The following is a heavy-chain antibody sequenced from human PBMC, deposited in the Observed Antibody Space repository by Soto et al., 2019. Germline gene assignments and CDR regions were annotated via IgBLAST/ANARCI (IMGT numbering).Heavy chain of an antibody. V-gene: IGHV1-69*13. Sequence: ASVKVSCKASGGTFSSYAISWVRQAPGQGLEWMGGIIPIFGTANYAQKFRGRVTITADESTSTAYMELSSLRSEDTAVYYCATHFDWLLHYYYYGMDVWGQGTTVTVSS. CDR3: ATHFDWLLHYYYYGMDV. CDR1: GGTFSSYA. D-gene: IGHD3-9*01. J-gene: IGHJ6*02. CDR2: IIPIFGTA.